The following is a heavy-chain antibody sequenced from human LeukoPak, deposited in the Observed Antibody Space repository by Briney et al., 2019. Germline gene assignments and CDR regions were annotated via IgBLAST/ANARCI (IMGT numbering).Heavy chain of an antibody. D-gene: IGHD4-11*01. CDR2: INPNSGGA. V-gene: IGHV1-2*06. CDR1: GYTFSDYY. Sequence: ASVKVSCKASGYTFSDYYIHWVRQAPGQGLQWMGRINPNSGGADYAQNLQGRVTMTRDTSTNTVYMQLIWLRSDDAAVYYCARASYGNNPTHFDYWGQGTLVTVSS. CDR3: ARASYGNNPTHFDY. J-gene: IGHJ4*02.